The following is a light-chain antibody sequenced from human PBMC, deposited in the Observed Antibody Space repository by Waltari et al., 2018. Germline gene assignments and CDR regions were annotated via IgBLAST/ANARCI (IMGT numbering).Light chain of an antibody. J-gene: IGKJ2*01. CDR2: RAS. V-gene: IGKV1-5*03. CDR3: QQYTTYYT. Sequence: DIQMTQSPSTLSASAGDRVTITCRARQSISTWFAWYQQKPGRAPELLIYRASYLESGVPSRFSGSGSGTEFTLTISSLQPDDFATYYCQQYTTYYTFGQGTKLEIK. CDR1: QSISTW.